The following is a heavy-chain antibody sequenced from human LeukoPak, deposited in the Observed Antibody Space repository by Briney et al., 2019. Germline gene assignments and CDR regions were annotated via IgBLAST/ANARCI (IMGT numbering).Heavy chain of an antibody. D-gene: IGHD3-16*02. V-gene: IGHV3-33*06. CDR1: GFTFSSYG. CDR3: AKPRGELSPQSC. CDR2: IWYDGSNK. Sequence: PGRSLRLSCAASGFTFSSYGMHWVRQAPGKGLEWVAVIWYDGSNKYYADSVKGRFTISRDNSKNTLYLQMNSLRAEDTAVYYCAKPRGELSPQSCWGQGTLVTVSS. J-gene: IGHJ4*02.